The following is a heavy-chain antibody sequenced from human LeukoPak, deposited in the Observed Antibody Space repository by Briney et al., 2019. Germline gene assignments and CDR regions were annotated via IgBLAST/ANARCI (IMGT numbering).Heavy chain of an antibody. CDR1: GFTFSKYW. CDR2: INPDDKST. D-gene: IGHD5-18*01. Sequence: GGSLRLSCAASGFTFSKYWLHWVRQPPGRGLVWLTRINPDDKSTSYADSVKGRFTISIDDAKETLFLQMNSLTAEDTAVYYCLSIVETPIDAFDIWGQGAMVTVSS. CDR3: LSIVETPIDAFDI. V-gene: IGHV3-74*01. J-gene: IGHJ3*02.